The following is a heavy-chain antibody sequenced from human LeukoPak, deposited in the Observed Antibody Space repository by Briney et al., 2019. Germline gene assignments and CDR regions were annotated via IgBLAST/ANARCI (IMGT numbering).Heavy chain of an antibody. J-gene: IGHJ4*02. CDR1: GLAFSAYK. Sequence: GGSMRLSCAASGLAFSAYKMHWVRQAPRRGLVWVSRISTDGYTTDYADFVQGRFTASRDNTKNTWSLEMNSLRAEDTAVYYCVVGGSPGYWGQGTLVTVSS. V-gene: IGHV3-74*01. CDR3: VVGGSPGY. CDR2: ISTDGYTT. D-gene: IGHD2-15*01.